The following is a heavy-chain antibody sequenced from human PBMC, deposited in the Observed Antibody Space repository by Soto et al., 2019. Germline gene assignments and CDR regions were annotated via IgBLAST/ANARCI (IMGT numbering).Heavy chain of an antibody. Sequence: SETLSITCTVSGGSISTRSYYWGWIRQPPGKGLEWIGSIYYSGGTYDNPSFKSRVTMSVDTPKNQFSLKLSSVTAADTAVYYCARLLYDRSGYYYFGYWGQGTLVTVSS. CDR2: IYYSGGT. V-gene: IGHV4-39*01. CDR3: ARLLYDRSGYYYFGY. D-gene: IGHD3-22*01. CDR1: GGSISTRSYY. J-gene: IGHJ4*02.